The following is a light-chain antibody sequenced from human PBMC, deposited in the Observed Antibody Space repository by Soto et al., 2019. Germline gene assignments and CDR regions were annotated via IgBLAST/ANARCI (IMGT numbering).Light chain of an antibody. CDR1: QSISSN. Sequence: EIVMTQSPATLSVSPGERATLSCRASQSISSNLAWYQQKPVQAPRLLIYGASTRATGIPARFSGSGSGTEFTLTISSLQSEDSAIYHCQQYNNWPLTFGGGTKVEIK. V-gene: IGKV3-15*01. CDR3: QQYNNWPLT. J-gene: IGKJ4*01. CDR2: GAS.